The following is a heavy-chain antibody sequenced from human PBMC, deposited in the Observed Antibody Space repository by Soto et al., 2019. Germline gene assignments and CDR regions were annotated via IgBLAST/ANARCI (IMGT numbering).Heavy chain of an antibody. V-gene: IGHV1-8*01. Sequence: QVQLVQSGAEVKKPGASVKVSCKASGYTFTSYDINWVRQATGQGLEWMGWMNPNSGNTGYAQKFQGRVTMTRNTSISTAYMELSSLRSEDTAVYYCARIGAYYDSSGYYSGWFDPWGQGTLVTVSS. CDR1: GYTFTSYD. J-gene: IGHJ5*02. CDR3: ARIGAYYDSSGYYSGWFDP. D-gene: IGHD3-22*01. CDR2: MNPNSGNT.